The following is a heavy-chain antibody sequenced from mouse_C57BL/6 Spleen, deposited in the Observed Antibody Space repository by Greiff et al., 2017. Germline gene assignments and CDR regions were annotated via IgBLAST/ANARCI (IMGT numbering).Heavy chain of an antibody. CDR2: ISNGGGST. J-gene: IGHJ1*03. Sequence: EVKLMESGGGLVQPGGSLKLSCAASGFTFSDYYMYWVRQTPEKRLEWVAYISNGGGSTYYPATVKGRFTISRDNAKNTLYLQMSRLKSEDTAMYYCARGGYGNYWYFDVWGTGTTVTVSS. D-gene: IGHD2-10*02. V-gene: IGHV5-12*01. CDR1: GFTFSDYY. CDR3: ARGGYGNYWYFDV.